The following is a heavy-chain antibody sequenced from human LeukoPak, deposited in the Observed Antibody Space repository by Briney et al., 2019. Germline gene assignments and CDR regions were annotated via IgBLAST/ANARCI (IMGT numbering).Heavy chain of an antibody. Sequence: ASVKVSCTPSAYTLGTYYIHWLRQAPGQGLEWVGIINPNGRTTYAQKFLGRVTMTRDTSTSTVYMELSTLRSEDTAVYYCARSTDGYNGNYYSDWGQGTTVTVSS. V-gene: IGHV1-46*01. CDR2: INPNGRT. CDR3: ARSTDGYNGNYYSD. CDR1: AYTLGTYY. J-gene: IGHJ6*02. D-gene: IGHD5-24*01.